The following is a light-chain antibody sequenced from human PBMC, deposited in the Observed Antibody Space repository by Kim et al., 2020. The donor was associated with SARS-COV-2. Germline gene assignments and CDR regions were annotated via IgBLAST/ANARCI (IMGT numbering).Light chain of an antibody. Sequence: ASVGDGVTIPCRASQDIRNDLGWYQQNPGRAPKRLIYGASSLQSGVPSRFSGSGSGTEFTLTISSVQPEDFATYFCLQHNTYPITFGQGTRLEIK. J-gene: IGKJ5*01. V-gene: IGKV1-17*01. CDR2: GAS. CDR3: LQHNTYPIT. CDR1: QDIRND.